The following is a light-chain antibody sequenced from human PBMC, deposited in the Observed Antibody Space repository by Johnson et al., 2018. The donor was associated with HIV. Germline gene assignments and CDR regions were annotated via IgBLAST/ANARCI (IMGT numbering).Light chain of an antibody. CDR3: GTWDSSLSAGV. CDR2: ENN. Sequence: HSVLTQPPSVSAAPGQKVTISCSGSSANIGDNSVSWYQQLPGTAPKLLIYENNKRPSGIPDRFSASKSGTSATLGITRLQTGDEADYYCGTWDSSLSAGVFGTGTKVTVL. J-gene: IGLJ1*01. CDR1: SANIGDNS. V-gene: IGLV1-51*02.